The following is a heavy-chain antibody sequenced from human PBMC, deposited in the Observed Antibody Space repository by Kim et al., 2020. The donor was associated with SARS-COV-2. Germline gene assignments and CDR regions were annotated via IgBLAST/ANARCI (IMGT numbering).Heavy chain of an antibody. CDR2: IYYSGST. V-gene: IGHV4-59*01. Sequence: SETLSLTCTVSGGSISSYYWSWIRQPPGKGLEWIGYIYYSGSTNYNPSLKSRVTISVDTSKNQFSLKLSSVTAADTAVYYCARERAGYCSGGSCLLLGYYGMDVWGQGTTVTVSS. CDR1: GGSISSYY. J-gene: IGHJ6*02. CDR3: ARERAGYCSGGSCLLLGYYGMDV. D-gene: IGHD2-15*01.